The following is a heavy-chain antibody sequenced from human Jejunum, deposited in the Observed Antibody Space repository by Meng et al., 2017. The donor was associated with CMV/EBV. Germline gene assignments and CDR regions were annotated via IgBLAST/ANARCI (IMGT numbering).Heavy chain of an antibody. CDR1: GFTFTTYA. CDR2: VYSGGSAT. CDR3: ARDWQKGMDV. J-gene: IGHJ6*02. Sequence: CAASGFTFTTYAMNWVRQAPGKGLEWVSVVYSGGSATYYADSVRGRFTISRDNSKNTVFLQMNNLRVEDTGVYYCARDWQKGMDVWGQGTTVTVSS. V-gene: IGHV3-23*03.